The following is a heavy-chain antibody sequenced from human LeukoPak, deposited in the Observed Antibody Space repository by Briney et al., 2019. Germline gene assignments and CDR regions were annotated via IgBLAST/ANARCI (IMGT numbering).Heavy chain of an antibody. Sequence: GGSLRLSCAASGFTFSSYAMSWVRQAPGKGLEWVSAISGSGGSTYYADSVKGRFTISRDNSKNTLYLQMNSLRAEDTAVYYCATPAPNATRGYSYGPDYWGQGTLVTVSS. V-gene: IGHV3-23*01. CDR3: ATPAPNATRGYSYGPDY. J-gene: IGHJ4*02. CDR2: ISGSGGST. CDR1: GFTFSSYA. D-gene: IGHD5-18*01.